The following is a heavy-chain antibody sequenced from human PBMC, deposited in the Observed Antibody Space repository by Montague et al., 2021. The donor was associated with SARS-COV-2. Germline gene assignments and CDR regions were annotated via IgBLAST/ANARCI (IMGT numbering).Heavy chain of an antibody. CDR1: GFSLSSSA. CDR3: AKDSYSSGWCQVDEYFVH. CDR2: ISSSAGTT. D-gene: IGHD6-19*01. Sequence: SLRLSCAASGFSLSSSAMSWVRQAPGKGLEWVSLISSSAGTTYYADSVKGRFTISKDNSKNTVHLQMNSLRGEDTAVYYCAKDSYSSGWCQVDEYFVHWGQGALVTVSS. J-gene: IGHJ1*01. V-gene: IGHV3-23*01.